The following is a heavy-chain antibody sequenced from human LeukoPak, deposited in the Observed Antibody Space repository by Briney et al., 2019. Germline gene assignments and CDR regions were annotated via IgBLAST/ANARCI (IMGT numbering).Heavy chain of an antibody. D-gene: IGHD5/OR15-5a*01. V-gene: IGHV1-69*06. CDR3: ARDYTSTMVSQGGWFDP. CDR1: GGTFSSYA. Sequence: GASVKVSCKASGGTFSSYAISWVRQAPGQGLEWMGGIIPIFGTANYAQKFQGRVTITADKSTSTAYMELSSLRSEDTAVYYCARDYTSTMVSQGGWFDPWGQGTLVTVSS. J-gene: IGHJ5*02. CDR2: IIPIFGTA.